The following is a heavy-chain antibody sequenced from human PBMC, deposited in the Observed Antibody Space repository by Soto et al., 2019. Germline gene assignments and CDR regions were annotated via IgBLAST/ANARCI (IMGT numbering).Heavy chain of an antibody. CDR3: AGSLPAAARTSLSSGMGV. V-gene: IGHV3-30-3*01. CDR2: ISYDGSNK. CDR1: GFTFSSYA. Sequence: QVQLVESGGGVVQPGRSLRLSCAASGFTFSSYAMHWVRQAPGKGLEWVAVISYDGSNKYYADSVKGRSTISRDNSKNKLYLQMNSLRAEDTAVYYCAGSLPAAARTSLSSGMGVWGQGTTVNVSS. D-gene: IGHD6-6*01. J-gene: IGHJ6*02.